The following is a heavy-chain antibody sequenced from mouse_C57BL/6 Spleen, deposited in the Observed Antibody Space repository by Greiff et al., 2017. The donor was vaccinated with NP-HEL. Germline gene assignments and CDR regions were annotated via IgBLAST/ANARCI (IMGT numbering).Heavy chain of an antibody. J-gene: IGHJ4*01. V-gene: IGHV1-19*01. CDR3: ARSYGYDYYYAMDY. CDR1: GYTFTDYY. D-gene: IGHD2-2*01. Sequence: VHVKQSGPVLVKPGASVKMSCKASGYTFTDYYMNWVKQSHGKSLEWIGVINPYNGGTSYNQKFKGKATLTVDKSSSTAYMELNSLTSEDSAVYYCARSYGYDYYYAMDYWGQGTSVTVSS. CDR2: INPYNGGT.